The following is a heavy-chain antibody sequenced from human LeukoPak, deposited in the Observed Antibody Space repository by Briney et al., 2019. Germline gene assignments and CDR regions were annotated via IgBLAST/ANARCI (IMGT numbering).Heavy chain of an antibody. J-gene: IGHJ4*02. Sequence: GGSLRLSCAASGFTFSNAWMSWVRQAPGKGLEWVARIKSKTDGGTTEYDAPVKGRFTISRADSKNTLYLQMNGLKTEDTAVYYCPTGGGYWGQGTLVTVSS. CDR3: PTGGGY. D-gene: IGHD3-10*01. V-gene: IGHV3-15*01. CDR1: GFTFSNAW. CDR2: IKSKTDGGTT.